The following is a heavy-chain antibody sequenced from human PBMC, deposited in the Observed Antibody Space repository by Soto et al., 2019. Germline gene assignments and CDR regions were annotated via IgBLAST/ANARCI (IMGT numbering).Heavy chain of an antibody. CDR3: AGGIDYYFHS. CDR1: DGCLSRSCYS. J-gene: IGHJ4*02. CDR2: IHYRGST. V-gene: IGHV4-39*01. D-gene: IGHD3-16*01. Sequence: GNLALACAVPDGCLSRSCYSWGWIRQPPGKGLEWIGNIHYRGSTYYNASLKSRVTISVDMSKNQFSLKLSSVTAADSAVYSCAGGIDYYFHSRREAILVT.